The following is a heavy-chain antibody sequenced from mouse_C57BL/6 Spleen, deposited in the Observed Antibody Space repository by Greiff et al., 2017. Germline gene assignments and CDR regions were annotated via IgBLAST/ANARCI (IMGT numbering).Heavy chain of an antibody. CDR3: ARGDYDVLFDY. Sequence: DVQLQESGPGMVKPSQSLSLTCTVTGYSITSGYDWHWIRHFPGNKLEWMGYISYSGSTNYNPSLKSRISITHDTSKNHFFLKLNSVTTEDTATYYCARGDYDVLFDYWCQGTTLTVSS. CDR1: GYSITSGYD. J-gene: IGHJ2*01. D-gene: IGHD2-4*01. CDR2: ISYSGST. V-gene: IGHV3-1*01.